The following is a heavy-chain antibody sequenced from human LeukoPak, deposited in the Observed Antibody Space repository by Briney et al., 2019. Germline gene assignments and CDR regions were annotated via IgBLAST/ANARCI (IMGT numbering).Heavy chain of an antibody. Sequence: PGGSLRLSCAASGFTFSSYGMHWVRQAPGKGLEWVAFIRYDGSNKYYADSVKGRFTISRDNSKNTLYLQMNSLRAEDTAVYYCAKGAPGYTGYDYLLGALDYWGQGTLVTLSS. J-gene: IGHJ4*02. CDR3: AKGAPGYTGYDYLLGALDY. D-gene: IGHD5-12*01. CDR2: IRYDGSNK. V-gene: IGHV3-30*02. CDR1: GFTFSSYG.